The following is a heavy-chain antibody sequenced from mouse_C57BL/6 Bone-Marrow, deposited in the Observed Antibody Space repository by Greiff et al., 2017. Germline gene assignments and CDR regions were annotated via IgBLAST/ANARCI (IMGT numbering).Heavy chain of an antibody. D-gene: IGHD2-12*01. J-gene: IGHJ2*01. CDR2: IYPGSGST. V-gene: IGHV1-55*01. Sequence: VQLQQPGAELVKPGASVTMSCKASGYNFTSYWITWVKQRPGPGLEWIGDIYPGSGSTNYNEKFKSQATLTVDTPSSTAYMQLSSLTSEDSAVXYCARYYIGGFDYWGQGTTLTVSS. CDR3: ARYYIGGFDY. CDR1: GYNFTSYW.